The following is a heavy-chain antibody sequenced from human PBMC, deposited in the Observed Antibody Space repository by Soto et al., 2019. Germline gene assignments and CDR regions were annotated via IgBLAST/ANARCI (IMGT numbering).Heavy chain of an antibody. D-gene: IGHD4-17*01. CDR2: IWSDDNNK. V-gene: IGHV3-33*01. CDR1: GFTFSAYG. CDR3: ARELNTVTTRDAFDI. J-gene: IGHJ3*02. Sequence: QVQLVESGGGVVQPGRSLRLSCAASGFTFSAYGMHWVRQAPGKGLEWVAVIWSDDNNKYYADSVKGRFSISRDNSKNTLYLQMNSLAADDTAVYYCARELNTVTTRDAFDIWGQGTMVIVSS.